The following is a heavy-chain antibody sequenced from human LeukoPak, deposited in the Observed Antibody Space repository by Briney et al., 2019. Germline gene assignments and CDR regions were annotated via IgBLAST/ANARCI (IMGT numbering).Heavy chain of an antibody. J-gene: IGHJ4*02. D-gene: IGHD5-12*01. CDR3: ARVTGYDWESFYDY. CDR2: INHSGST. V-gene: IGHV4-34*01. Sequence: SETLSLTCAVYGGSFSGYYWSWIRQPPGKGLEWIGEINHSGSTNYNPSLKSRVTISVDTSKNQFSLKLRSVTAADTAVYYYARVTGYDWESFYDYWGQGILVTVSS. CDR1: GGSFSGYY.